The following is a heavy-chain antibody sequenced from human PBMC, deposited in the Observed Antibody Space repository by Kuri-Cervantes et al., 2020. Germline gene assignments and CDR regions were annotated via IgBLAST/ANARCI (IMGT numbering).Heavy chain of an antibody. CDR2: ISYDGSNK. CDR3: ARAGQVDSYLTRFDY. V-gene: IGHV3-30-3*01. J-gene: IGHJ4*02. D-gene: IGHD5-18*01. CDR1: GFTFSSYA. Sequence: GGSLRLSCAASGFTFSSYAMHWVRQAPGKGLEWVAVISYDGSNKYYADSVKGRFTISRDNAKNSLFLQMNSLGAEDTAVYYCARAGQVDSYLTRFDYWGQGTLVTVSS.